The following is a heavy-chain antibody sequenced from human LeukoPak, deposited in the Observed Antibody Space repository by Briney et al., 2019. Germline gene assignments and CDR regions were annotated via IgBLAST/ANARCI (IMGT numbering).Heavy chain of an antibody. D-gene: IGHD2-2*01. CDR2: ISYDGSNK. J-gene: IGHJ6*04. V-gene: IGHV3-30*04. Sequence: GGSLRLSCAASGFTFSSYAMHWVRQAPGKGLEWVAVISYDGSNKYYADSVKGRFTISRDNSKNTLYLQMNSLRAEDTAVYYCAREGYTGCSSTSCSLGDYYYGMDVWGKGTTVTVSS. CDR1: GFTFSSYA. CDR3: AREGYTGCSSTSCSLGDYYYGMDV.